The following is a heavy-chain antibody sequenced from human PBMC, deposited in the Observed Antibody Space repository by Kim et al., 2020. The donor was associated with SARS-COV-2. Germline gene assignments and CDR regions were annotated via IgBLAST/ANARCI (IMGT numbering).Heavy chain of an antibody. CDR2: IILDSGGT. CDR1: GYIISDYS. CDR3: VSLAAADP. Sequence: ASVKVSCKASGYIISDYSIHWVRQAPGQGLEWMGRIILDSGGTNFAQEFKGRVTMTWDTSIRTAYMELSSLTSDHTAIYCCVSLAAADPWGQGVLVSVSS. V-gene: IGHV1-2*06. D-gene: IGHD6-13*01. J-gene: IGHJ5*02.